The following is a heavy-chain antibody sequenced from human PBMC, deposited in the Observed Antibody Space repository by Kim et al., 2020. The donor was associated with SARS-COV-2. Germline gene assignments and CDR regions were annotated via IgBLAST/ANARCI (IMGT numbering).Heavy chain of an antibody. CDR3: ARGGIAAADYYYGMDV. V-gene: IGHV3-48*02. J-gene: IGHJ6*02. Sequence: GGSLRLSCAASGFTFSSYSMNWVRQAPGKGLEWVSYISTSSSTIYYADSVKGRFTISRDNAKNSLVLQMNSLRDEDTAVYYCARGGIAAADYYYGMDVWGQGTTVTVSS. CDR1: GFTFSSYS. CDR2: ISTSSSTI. D-gene: IGHD6-13*01.